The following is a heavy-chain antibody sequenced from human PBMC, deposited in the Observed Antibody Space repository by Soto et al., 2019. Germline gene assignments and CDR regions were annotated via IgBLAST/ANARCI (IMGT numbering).Heavy chain of an antibody. CDR2: IKQDGSEK. V-gene: IGHV3-7*01. J-gene: IGHJ4*02. CDR1: GFTFSSYW. Sequence: GGSLRLSCAASGFTFSSYWMSWVRQAPGKGLEWVANIKQDGSEKYYLDSVKGRFTISRDNGKNSLYLQMDSLRAEDTAVYYCARDGYDILTGYYSNTEIVNSFDYWGQGTLVTVSS. D-gene: IGHD3-9*01. CDR3: ARDGYDILTGYYSNTEIVNSFDY.